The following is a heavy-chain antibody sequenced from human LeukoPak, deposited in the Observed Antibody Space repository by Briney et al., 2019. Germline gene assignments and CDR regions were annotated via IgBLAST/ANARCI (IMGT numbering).Heavy chain of an antibody. CDR1: GGSISSGGYY. V-gene: IGHV4-31*03. CDR3: ARDLSSRYYGSGSPLWFDP. Sequence: SETLSLTCTVSGGSISSGGYYWSWIRQHPGKGLEWIGYIYYSGSTYYNPSLKSRVTISVDTSKNQFSLKLSSVTAADTAVYYCARDLSSRYYGSGSPLWFDPWGQGTLVTVSS. CDR2: IYYSGST. J-gene: IGHJ5*02. D-gene: IGHD3-10*01.